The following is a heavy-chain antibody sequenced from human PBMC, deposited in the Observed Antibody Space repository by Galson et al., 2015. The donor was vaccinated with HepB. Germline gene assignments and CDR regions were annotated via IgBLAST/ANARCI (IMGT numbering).Heavy chain of an antibody. Sequence: SLRLSCAAPGFSFSIYGMHWVRQAPGKGLEWVANIYYDGSNKYYADSVKGRFTISRDNSKNTLYLQMNSLRAEDTAVYYCARENYDFWSGSPRGGMDVWGQGTTVIVSS. CDR3: ARENYDFWSGSPRGGMDV. CDR1: GFSFSIYG. V-gene: IGHV3-33*01. J-gene: IGHJ6*02. CDR2: IYYDGSNK. D-gene: IGHD3-3*01.